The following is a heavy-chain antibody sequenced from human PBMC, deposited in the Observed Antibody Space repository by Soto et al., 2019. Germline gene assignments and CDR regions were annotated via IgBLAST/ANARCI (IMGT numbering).Heavy chain of an antibody. V-gene: IGHV4-30-4*01. CDR2: IYYSGST. J-gene: IGHJ5*02. D-gene: IGHD3-9*01. Sequence: SETLSLTCTVSGGSISSGDYYWSWIRQPPGKGLEWIGYIYYSGSTYYNPSLKSRVTISVDTSKNQFSLKLSSVTAADTAVYYCARELRYFDWPPYNWFDPWGQGTLVTVSS. CDR3: ARELRYFDWPPYNWFDP. CDR1: GGSISSGDYY.